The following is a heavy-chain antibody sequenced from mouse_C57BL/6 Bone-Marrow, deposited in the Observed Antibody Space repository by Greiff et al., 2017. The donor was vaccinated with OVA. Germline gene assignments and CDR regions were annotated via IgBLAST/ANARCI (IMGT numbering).Heavy chain of an antibody. CDR1: GYAFTNYL. V-gene: IGHV1-54*01. D-gene: IGHD1-1*01. Sequence: VQLQQSGAELVRPGTSVKVSCKASGYAFTNYLIEWVKQRPGQGLEWIGVINPGSGGTNYNEKFKGKATLTADKSSSTAYMQLSSLTSEDSAVYFCARGDYYGSSFLDDWGQGTTLTVSS. CDR2: INPGSGGT. J-gene: IGHJ2*01. CDR3: ARGDYYGSSFLDD.